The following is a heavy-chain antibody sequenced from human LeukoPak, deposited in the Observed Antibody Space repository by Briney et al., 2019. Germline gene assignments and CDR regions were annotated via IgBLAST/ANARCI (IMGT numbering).Heavy chain of an antibody. Sequence: SETLSLTCTVSGGSIISDYWNWIRQPAGKGLEWIGRIYTRGSSNYNPSLKSRVTMSVDTSKNQFSLKLSSVTAADTAVYYCARDGGYSEYYYYYYGMDVWGQGTTVTVSS. CDR2: IYTRGSS. CDR3: ARDGGYSEYYYYYYGMDV. CDR1: GGSIISDY. D-gene: IGHD5-18*01. J-gene: IGHJ6*02. V-gene: IGHV4-4*07.